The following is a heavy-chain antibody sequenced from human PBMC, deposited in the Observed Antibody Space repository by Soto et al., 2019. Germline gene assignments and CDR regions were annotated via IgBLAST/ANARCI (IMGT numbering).Heavy chain of an antibody. CDR2: ISASGAYT. Sequence: GGSLRLSCAASGFTFSSYAVSWARQTPGKGLEWVSTISASGAYTYYADSVKGRFTISRDNSKNTLYLQMRSLRAGDTATYYCAKEVIAARPYYFAYWGQGTLVTVSS. D-gene: IGHD6-6*01. J-gene: IGHJ4*02. CDR3: AKEVIAARPYYFAY. CDR1: GFTFSSYA. V-gene: IGHV3-23*01.